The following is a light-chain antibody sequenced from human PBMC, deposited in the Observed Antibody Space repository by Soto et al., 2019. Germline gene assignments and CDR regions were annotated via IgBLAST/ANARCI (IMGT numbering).Light chain of an antibody. CDR1: QSVSSTY. J-gene: IGKJ4*01. CDR3: QQYERSPTT. V-gene: IGKV3-20*01. Sequence: EIVLTQSPGTLSLSPGERATLSCRASQSVSSTYLACYQQKPGQAPSLLIYGASRRPTGIPDRFSGSGSGTDFTLTISRLEPEDFAVYYCQQYERSPTTFGGGTKVEIK. CDR2: GAS.